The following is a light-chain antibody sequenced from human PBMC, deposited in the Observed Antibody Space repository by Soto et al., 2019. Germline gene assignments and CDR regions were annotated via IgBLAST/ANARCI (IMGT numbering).Light chain of an antibody. J-gene: IGKJ1*01. CDR1: QSINNF. Sequence: DIQMTQSASSLTASLGDRVTITCRASQSINNFLNWYQQKPGQAPKLLMYSATTLLGGVPSRFSGTGSGTDFSLTISSLQPEAFATYYCQQTFSTPQTFGQGTKVDIK. CDR2: SAT. CDR3: QQTFSTPQT. V-gene: IGKV1-39*01.